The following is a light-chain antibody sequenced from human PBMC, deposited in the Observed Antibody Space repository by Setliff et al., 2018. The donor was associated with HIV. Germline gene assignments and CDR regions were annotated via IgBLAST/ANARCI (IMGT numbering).Light chain of an antibody. Sequence: QSALAQPASVSGSPGQSITISCTGTSSDAGDYNFVSWYQQHPGKAPKLIIYEVINRPSGVSGRFSGSKSGNTASLTISGLQAEDEADYYCSSYTTTLEGATFGGGTKVTVL. CDR1: SSDAGDYNF. CDR3: SSYTTTLEGAT. V-gene: IGLV2-14*01. J-gene: IGLJ2*01. CDR2: EVI.